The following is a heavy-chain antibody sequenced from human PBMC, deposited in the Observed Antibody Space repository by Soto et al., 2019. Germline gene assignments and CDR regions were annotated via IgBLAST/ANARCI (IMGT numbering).Heavy chain of an antibody. CDR2: ISSSGSTI. Sequence: GGSLRLSCAASGFAFSSYEMNWVRQAPGKGLEWVSYISSSGSTIYYADSVKGRFTISRDNAKNSLYLQMNSLRAEDTAVYYCARDSGYDFWSGSRGMGVWGQGTTVTVSS. D-gene: IGHD3-3*01. CDR1: GFAFSSYE. V-gene: IGHV3-48*03. CDR3: ARDSGYDFWSGSRGMGV. J-gene: IGHJ6*02.